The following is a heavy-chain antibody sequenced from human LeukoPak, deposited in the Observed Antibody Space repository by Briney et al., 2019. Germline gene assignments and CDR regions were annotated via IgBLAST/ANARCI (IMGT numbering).Heavy chain of an antibody. CDR2: ISAYNVNT. D-gene: IGHD5-12*01. J-gene: IGHJ6*02. CDR3: ARDPVVATIHYYYYYGMDV. Sequence: AASPKLSCKASGYTFTSYGISWGREAPRQGLEGMGWISAYNVNTNYAQKLQGRVTMTTDTSTSTAYMELRSLRSDDTAVYYCARDPVVATIHYYYYYGMDVWGQGTTVTVSS. CDR1: GYTFTSYG. V-gene: IGHV1-18*01.